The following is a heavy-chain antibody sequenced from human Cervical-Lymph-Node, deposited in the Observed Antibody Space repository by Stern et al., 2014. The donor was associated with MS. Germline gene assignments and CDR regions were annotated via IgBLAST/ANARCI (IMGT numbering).Heavy chain of an antibody. Sequence: VQLVESGGGVVQPGRSLRLSCAASGFTFSSYAKHWVRQAPGKGLEWGAVISYDGSNKYYADSVKGRFTISRDNSKNTLYLQMNSLRAEDTAVYYCARASDTAMVWYYFDYWGQGTLVTVSS. CDR1: GFTFSSYA. CDR3: ARASDTAMVWYYFDY. J-gene: IGHJ4*02. D-gene: IGHD5-18*01. V-gene: IGHV3-30*01. CDR2: ISYDGSNK.